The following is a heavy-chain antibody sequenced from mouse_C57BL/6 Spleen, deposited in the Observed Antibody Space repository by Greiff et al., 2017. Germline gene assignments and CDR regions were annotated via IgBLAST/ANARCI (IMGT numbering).Heavy chain of an antibody. V-gene: IGHV1-82*01. D-gene: IGHD2-2*01. CDR2: IYPGDGDT. CDR1: GYAFSSSW. J-gene: IGHJ2*01. Sequence: VKLMESGPELVKPGASVKISCKASGYAFSSSWMNWVKQRPGKGLEWIGRIYPGDGDTNYNGKFKGKATLTADKSSSTAYMQLSSLTSEDSAVYFCARSRGYDVFDYWGQGTTLTVSS. CDR3: ARSRGYDVFDY.